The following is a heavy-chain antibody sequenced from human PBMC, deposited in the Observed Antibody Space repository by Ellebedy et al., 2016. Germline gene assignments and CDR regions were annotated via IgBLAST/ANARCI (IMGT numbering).Heavy chain of an antibody. V-gene: IGHV3-23*01. CDR3: ASIRTGTTDY. J-gene: IGHJ4*02. CDR1: GFTFSSYA. CDR2: ISGSGVST. D-gene: IGHD1-7*01. Sequence: GESLKISCAASGFTFSSYAMNWVRQAPGKGLEWVSTISGSGVSTNYADSVKGRFTISRDNSKNTLYLQMNSLRAEDTAVYYCASIRTGTTDYWGQGTLVTVSS.